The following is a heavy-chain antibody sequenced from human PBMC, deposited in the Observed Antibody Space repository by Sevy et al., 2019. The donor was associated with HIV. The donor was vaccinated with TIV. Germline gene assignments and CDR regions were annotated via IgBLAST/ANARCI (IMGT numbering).Heavy chain of an antibody. CDR3: ARGGNVYGGNSDWFDP. Sequence: GGSLRLSCAASGFTFSSYSMNWVRQAPGKGLEWVSSISSSSNYIYYADSVKGRFTISRDNAKNSLYLQMNSLRAEDTAVYYCARGGNVYGGNSDWFDPWGQGTLVTVSS. J-gene: IGHJ5*02. D-gene: IGHD4-17*01. CDR1: GFTFSSYS. CDR2: ISSSSNYI. V-gene: IGHV3-21*01.